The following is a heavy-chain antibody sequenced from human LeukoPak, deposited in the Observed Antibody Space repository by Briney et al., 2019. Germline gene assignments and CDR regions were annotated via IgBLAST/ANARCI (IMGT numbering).Heavy chain of an antibody. Sequence: GGSLRLFCAASGFTFSSYAMSWVRQAPGKGLEWVSAISESGGRTYYADSVKGRFTISRDNSKNTLYLQMNSLRAEDTAVYYCAKVPAEYYDFWSGYYFDYWGQGTLVTVSS. J-gene: IGHJ4*02. V-gene: IGHV3-23*01. CDR2: ISESGGRT. D-gene: IGHD3-3*01. CDR1: GFTFSSYA. CDR3: AKVPAEYYDFWSGYYFDY.